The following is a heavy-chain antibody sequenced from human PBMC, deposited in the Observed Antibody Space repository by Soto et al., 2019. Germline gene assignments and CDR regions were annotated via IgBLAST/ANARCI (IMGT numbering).Heavy chain of an antibody. J-gene: IGHJ4*02. D-gene: IGHD3-3*01. V-gene: IGHV1-18*01. CDR1: GYTFTISG. CDR2: ISAYNGNT. Sequence: GASVKVSCKASGYTFTISGIIWVRQAPGQGLEWMGWISAYNGNTNYAQKLQGRVTMTTDTSTSTAYMELRSLRSDDTAVYYCARDWTIFGVVTSDYWGQGTLVTVSS. CDR3: ARDWTIFGVVTSDY.